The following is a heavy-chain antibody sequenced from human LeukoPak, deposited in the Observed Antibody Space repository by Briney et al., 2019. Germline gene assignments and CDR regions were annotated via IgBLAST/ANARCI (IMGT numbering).Heavy chain of an antibody. Sequence: SQTLSLTCTVSGGSIRSYYWSWIRQPPGKGLEWIGYIYTSGSTSYNPSLKSRVTISLDTSKNQFSLNLSSVTAADTALYYCARHPLLGSYWYFDLWGRGTLVTVSS. CDR1: GGSIRSYY. CDR3: ARHPLLGSYWYFDL. V-gene: IGHV4-4*09. CDR2: IYTSGST. D-gene: IGHD3-10*01. J-gene: IGHJ2*01.